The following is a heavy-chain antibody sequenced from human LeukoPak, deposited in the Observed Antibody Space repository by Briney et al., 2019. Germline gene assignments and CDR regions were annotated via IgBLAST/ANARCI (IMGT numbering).Heavy chain of an antibody. D-gene: IGHD3-22*01. CDR1: GFTVSSNY. Sequence: PGGSLRLSCAASGFTVSSNYMSWVRQAPGKGLEWVSAISGSGGTTYYADSVKGRFTFSRDNSKNTLYLQMNSLRAEDTAVYYCAKARGPEYYYDSGYAFDIWGQGTMVTVSS. V-gene: IGHV3-23*01. CDR3: AKARGPEYYYDSGYAFDI. J-gene: IGHJ3*02. CDR2: ISGSGGTT.